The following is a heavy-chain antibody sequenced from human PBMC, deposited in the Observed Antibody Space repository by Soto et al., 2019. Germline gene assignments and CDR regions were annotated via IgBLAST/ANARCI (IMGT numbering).Heavy chain of an antibody. V-gene: IGHV1-69*01. Sequence: QVQLVQSGAEVKKPGSSVKVSCKACGGTFSSYAISWVRQAPGQGLEWMGGIIPIFGTANYAQKFQGRVTITADESTSTAYMELSSLRSEDTAVYYCARDSKLCSGGSCYLFDYWGQGTLVTVSS. J-gene: IGHJ4*02. CDR3: ARDSKLCSGGSCYLFDY. CDR1: GGTFSSYA. D-gene: IGHD2-15*01. CDR2: IIPIFGTA.